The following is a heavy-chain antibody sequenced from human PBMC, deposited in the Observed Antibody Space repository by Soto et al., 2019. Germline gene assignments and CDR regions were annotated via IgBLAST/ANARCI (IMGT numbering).Heavy chain of an antibody. V-gene: IGHV4-61*01. Sequence: QVQLQESGPGLVKPSETLSLTCTVSGGSVSSGSYYWSWIRQPPGKGLEWIGYIYYSGSTNYNPSHKSRVXXXVXXSKNQFSLKRSSVTAADTAVYYCARPLYSYGPMDVWGQGTTVTVSS. CDR2: IYYSGST. CDR3: ARPLYSYGPMDV. CDR1: GGSVSSGSYY. J-gene: IGHJ6*02. D-gene: IGHD5-18*01.